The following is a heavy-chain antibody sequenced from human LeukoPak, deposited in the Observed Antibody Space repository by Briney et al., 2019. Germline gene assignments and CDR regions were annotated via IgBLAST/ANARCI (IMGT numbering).Heavy chain of an antibody. Sequence: SETLSLTCTVSGGSFGLYHWLWIRQPPRKGLAGIGYTYYNGSTKYNISLNGRLTISIDTSKNQFSLKLSSMTAADTAVYYCARDRAAGSDWLDPWGREPWSPSPQ. CDR1: GGSFGLYH. CDR2: TYYNGST. J-gene: IGHJ5*02. V-gene: IGHV4-59*01. D-gene: IGHD3-10*01. CDR3: ARDRAAGSDWLDP.